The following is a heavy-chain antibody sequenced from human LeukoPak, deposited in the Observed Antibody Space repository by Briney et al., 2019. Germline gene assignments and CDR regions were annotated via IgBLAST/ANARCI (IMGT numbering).Heavy chain of an antibody. CDR1: GGSFSGYY. Sequence: SETLSLTCAVYGGSFSGYYWSWIRQPPGKGLEWIGEINHSGSTNYNPPLKSRVTISVDTSKNQFSLKLSSVTAADTARYFCARRGQAAGSKGAFDYWGQGTLVTVSS. CDR2: INHSGST. V-gene: IGHV4-34*01. CDR3: ARRGQAAGSKGAFDY. D-gene: IGHD6-13*01. J-gene: IGHJ4*02.